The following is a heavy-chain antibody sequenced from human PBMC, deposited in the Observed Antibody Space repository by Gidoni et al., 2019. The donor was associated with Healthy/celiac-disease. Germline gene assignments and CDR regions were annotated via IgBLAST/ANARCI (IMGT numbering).Heavy chain of an antibody. CDR2: IYPGDSDT. J-gene: IGHJ4*02. CDR1: GYSFTIYW. V-gene: IGHV5-51*01. D-gene: IGHD2-15*01. CDR3: ARFASLLGYCSGGSCYPGDY. Sequence: EVQLVQSGAEVKKPGESLKISCKGSGYSFTIYWLGWVRQMPGKGLEWMGIIYPGDSDTRYSPSFQGQVTISADKSISTAYLQWSSLKASDTAMYYCARFASLLGYCSGGSCYPGDYWGQGTLVTVSS.